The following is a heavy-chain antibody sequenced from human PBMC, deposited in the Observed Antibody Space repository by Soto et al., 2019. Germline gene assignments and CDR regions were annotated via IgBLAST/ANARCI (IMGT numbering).Heavy chain of an antibody. V-gene: IGHV3-23*01. CDR1: GFTLGKYT. Sequence: EVLLLESGGDVVQPGGSLRLSCAASGFTLGKYTMGWVRQAPGKGLEWVAESYSSGGTEYADSVKGRFTISRDNSKNTLFLQMNSVAVGDTALYYCARDREPDGIWTFDSWGQGTLVTVSS. D-gene: IGHD3-9*01. CDR2: SYSSGGT. J-gene: IGHJ4*02. CDR3: ARDREPDGIWTFDS.